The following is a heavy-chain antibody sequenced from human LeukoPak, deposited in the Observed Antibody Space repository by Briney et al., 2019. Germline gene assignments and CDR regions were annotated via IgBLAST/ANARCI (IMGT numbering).Heavy chain of an antibody. J-gene: IGHJ4*02. D-gene: IGHD4-11*01. CDR3: ANILQPYFDY. CDR1: GGSISSSSYY. CDR2: ISYSGST. V-gene: IGHV4-39*01. Sequence: SETLSLTCTVSGGSISSSSYYWGWLRRPPGKGLEWIGSISYSGSTYYNPSLKSRVTISVDTSKNQFSLKLSSVTAADTAVYYCANILQPYFDYWGQGTLVTVSS.